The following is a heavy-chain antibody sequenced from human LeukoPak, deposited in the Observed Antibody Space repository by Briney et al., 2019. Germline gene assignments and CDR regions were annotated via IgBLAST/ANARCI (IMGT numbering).Heavy chain of an antibody. CDR3: ARDYCSSTSPYYYYYYMDV. CDR2: IKQDGSEK. Sequence: WGSLTLTCAASGFTFSSYWMSWVRQAPGKGLEWVANIKQDGSEKYYVDSVKGRFTISRDNAKNSLYLQMNSLRAEDTAVYYCARDYCSSTSPYYYYYYMDVWGKGTTVSVSS. V-gene: IGHV3-7*01. J-gene: IGHJ6*03. D-gene: IGHD2-2*01. CDR1: GFTFSSYW.